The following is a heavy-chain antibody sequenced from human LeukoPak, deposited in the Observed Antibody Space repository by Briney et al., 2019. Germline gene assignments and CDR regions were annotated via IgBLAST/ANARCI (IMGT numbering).Heavy chain of an antibody. D-gene: IGHD2-15*01. CDR3: ARELYLALLYCSAGSCYRGFDY. CDR1: GFTFSSYA. CDR2: ISYDGSNK. V-gene: IGHV3-30*04. Sequence: GRSLRLSCAASGFTFSSYAMHWVRQAPGKGLEWVAVISYDGSNKYYADSVKGRFTISRDNSKNTLYLQMNSLRAEDTAVYYCARELYLALLYCSAGSCYRGFDYWGQGTLVTVSS. J-gene: IGHJ4*02.